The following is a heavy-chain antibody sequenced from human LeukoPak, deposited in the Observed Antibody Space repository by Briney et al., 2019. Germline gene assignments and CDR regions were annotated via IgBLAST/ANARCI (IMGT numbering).Heavy chain of an antibody. J-gene: IGHJ4*02. V-gene: IGHV4-61*02. CDR3: ARTTVTTTTNDY. Sequence: SETLSLTCTVSGGSISSGSYYWSCIRQPAGKGLEWIGRIYSSGSTNYNPSLNSRVTISVDTSKNQFSLKLSSVTAADTSVYYCARTTVTTTTNDYWGQGTLVTVSS. CDR2: IYSSGST. D-gene: IGHD4-17*01. CDR1: GGSISSGSYY.